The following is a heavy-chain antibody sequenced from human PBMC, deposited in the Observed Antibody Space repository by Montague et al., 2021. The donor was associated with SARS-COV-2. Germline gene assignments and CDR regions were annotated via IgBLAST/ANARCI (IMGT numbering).Heavy chain of an antibody. CDR2: IYYSGST. Sequence: SETLSLTCTVSGGSITSYYWSWIRQPPGKGLEYIGYIYYSGSTNXNPYLKSRVTMPVDTSKNQLSLKLSSVTAADTAVYYCARGDGHYYGSGTYPYYWGQGTLATVSS. V-gene: IGHV4-59*01. CDR1: GGSITSYY. J-gene: IGHJ4*02. D-gene: IGHD3-10*01. CDR3: ARGDGHYYGSGTYPYY.